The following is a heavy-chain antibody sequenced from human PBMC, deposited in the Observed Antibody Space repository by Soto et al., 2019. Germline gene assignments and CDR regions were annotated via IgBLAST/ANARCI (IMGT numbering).Heavy chain of an antibody. J-gene: IGHJ6*02. CDR3: ARSQGGSSSLDIYYYYYYGMDV. Sequence: QVQLVQSGAEVKKPGSSVKVSCKAPGGTFSSYAISWVRQAPGQGLEWMGGIIPIFGTAKYAQKFQGRVTITADESTSTGYRELSSPRSEDTAVYYCARSQGGSSSLDIYYYYYYGMDVWGQGTTVTVSS. CDR1: GGTFSSYA. D-gene: IGHD2-15*01. V-gene: IGHV1-69*01. CDR2: IIPIFGTA.